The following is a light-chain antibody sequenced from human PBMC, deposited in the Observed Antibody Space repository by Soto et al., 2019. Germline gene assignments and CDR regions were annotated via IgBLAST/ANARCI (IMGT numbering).Light chain of an antibody. Sequence: QSVLTQPPSASGSPGQPVTISCTGTSSDVGVYNSVSWYQQHPAQAPKLMIYDVSKRPSGVPDRFSGSKSGNTASLTVSGLQAEDEADYYCSSYAGTHIVFGTGTKVTVL. CDR3: SSYAGTHIV. V-gene: IGLV2-8*01. CDR2: DVS. CDR1: SSDVGVYNS. J-gene: IGLJ1*01.